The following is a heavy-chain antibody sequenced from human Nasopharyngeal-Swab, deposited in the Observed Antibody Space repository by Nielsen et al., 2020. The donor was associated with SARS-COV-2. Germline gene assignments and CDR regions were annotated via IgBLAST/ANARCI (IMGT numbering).Heavy chain of an antibody. V-gene: IGHV3-48*02. D-gene: IGHD3-9*01. CDR3: ARDHSGQRRYFDWTDAFDI. CDR1: GLTFSSYS. J-gene: IGHJ3*02. CDR2: ISSSSSTI. Sequence: GESLKISCAASGLTFSSYSMNWVRQAPGKGLEWVSYISSSSSTIYYADSVKGRFIISRDNAKNSLYLQMNSLRDEDTAVYYCARDHSGQRRYFDWTDAFDIWGQGTMVTVSS.